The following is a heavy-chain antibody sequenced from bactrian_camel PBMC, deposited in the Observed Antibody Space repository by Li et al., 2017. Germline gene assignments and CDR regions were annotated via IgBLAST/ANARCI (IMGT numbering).Heavy chain of an antibody. CDR2: ISGDGSYT. J-gene: IGHJ4*01. D-gene: IGHD3*01. CDR3: AASGGQLGRWCYEFPVNWVSWLYN. Sequence: VQLVESGGGLVQPGGSLRLSCAASGFTFNNYYMNWVRQAPGKGLEWVSSISGDGSYTYYADSVKGRFTISQDYAKNILYLQMNRLKPEDTAMYHCAASGGQLGRWCYEFPVNWVSWLYNWGQGTQVTVS. V-gene: IGHV3S6*01. CDR1: GFTFNNYY.